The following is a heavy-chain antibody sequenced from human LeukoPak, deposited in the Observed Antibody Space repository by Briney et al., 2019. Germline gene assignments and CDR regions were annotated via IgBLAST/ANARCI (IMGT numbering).Heavy chain of an antibody. J-gene: IGHJ4*02. D-gene: IGHD3-16*01. CDR3: SKASWVSTADAGL. V-gene: IGHV3-23*01. CDR2: LRGNGDA. CDR1: GFTFSSYA. Sequence: GGSLTLSCVASGFTFSSYAMSWVRETPAKGLEWVSSLRGNGDAFYADSVKGRFTLSRDESRNTVYLQLNKLRVEDTAIYYCSKASWVSTADAGLWGQGTVVTVSS.